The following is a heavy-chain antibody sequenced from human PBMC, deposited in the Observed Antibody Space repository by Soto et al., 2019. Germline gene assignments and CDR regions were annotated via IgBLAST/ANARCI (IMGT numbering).Heavy chain of an antibody. V-gene: IGHV4-34*01. CDR2: INHSGST. CDR1: GGSFSGYY. J-gene: IGHJ6*02. CDR3: ARGTGGKEFDYYGMDF. Sequence: SETLSLTCAVYGGSFSGYYWSWIRQPPGKGLEWIGEINHSGSTNYNPSLKSRVTISVDTSKNQFSLKLSSVTAADTAVYYCARGTGGKEFDYYGMDFWGQGTTVTVSS. D-gene: IGHD2-8*02.